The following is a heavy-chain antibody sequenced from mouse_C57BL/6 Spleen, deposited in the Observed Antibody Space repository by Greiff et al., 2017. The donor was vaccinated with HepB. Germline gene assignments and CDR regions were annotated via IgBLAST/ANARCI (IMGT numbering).Heavy chain of an antibody. CDR3: ARDYDYDAFSWFAY. CDR2: IDPSDSET. J-gene: IGHJ3*01. CDR1: GYTFTSYW. V-gene: IGHV1-52*01. D-gene: IGHD2-4*01. Sequence: QVQLQQPGAELVRPGSSVKLSCKASGYTFTSYWMHWVKQRPIQGLEWIGNIDPSDSETHYNQKFKDKATLTVDKSSSTAYMQLSSLTSEDSAVYSCARDYDYDAFSWFAYWGQGTLVTVSA.